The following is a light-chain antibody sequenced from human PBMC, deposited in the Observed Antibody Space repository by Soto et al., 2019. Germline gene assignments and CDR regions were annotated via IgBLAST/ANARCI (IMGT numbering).Light chain of an antibody. CDR2: EGS. CDR3: CSFAGSSPWV. Sequence: QSALTQPASVSGSPGQSIAISCTGTRSDVGSYNLVSWYQQHPGKAPKLMIYEGSKRPSGVSNRFSGSKSGNTASLTISGLQAEDEADYYCCSFAGSSPWVFGGGTQLTVL. V-gene: IGLV2-23*01. J-gene: IGLJ3*02. CDR1: RSDVGSYNL.